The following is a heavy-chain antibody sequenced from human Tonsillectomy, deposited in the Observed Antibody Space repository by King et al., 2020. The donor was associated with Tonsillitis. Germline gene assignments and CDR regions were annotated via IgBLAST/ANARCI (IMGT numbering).Heavy chain of an antibody. J-gene: IGHJ5*02. CDR1: VEPFSGYY. CDR3: ARGRYCNSFNCRYHWFDP. V-gene: IGHV4-34*01. CDR2: INHSGST. Sequence: VQLQQWGAGLLKTSETLSLTCAVYVEPFSGYYWSWIRQPPGKGLEWIGEINHSGSTNYNPSLKSRVIISVDTSKNQFSLKLSSATAADTAVYYCARGRYCNSFNCRYHWFDPWGQGTLVTVSS. D-gene: IGHD2/OR15-2a*01.